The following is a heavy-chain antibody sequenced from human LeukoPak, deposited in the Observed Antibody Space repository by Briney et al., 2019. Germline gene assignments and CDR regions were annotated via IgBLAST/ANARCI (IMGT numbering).Heavy chain of an antibody. J-gene: IGHJ6*03. CDR3: ARRYDFWSGYYYYYYMDV. V-gene: IGHV4-38-2*01. Sequence: GSLRLSCAASGFTFSSYSMNWVRQPPGKGLEWIGSIYHSGSTYYNPSLKSRVTISVDASKNQFSLKLSSVAAADTAVYYCARRYDFWSGYYYYYYMDVWGKGTTVTVSS. D-gene: IGHD3-3*01. CDR1: GFTFSSYS. CDR2: IYHSGST.